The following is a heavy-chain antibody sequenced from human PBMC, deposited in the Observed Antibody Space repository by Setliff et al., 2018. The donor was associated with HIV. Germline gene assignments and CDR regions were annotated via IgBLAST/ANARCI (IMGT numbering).Heavy chain of an antibody. V-gene: IGHV4-61*02. CDR3: VREGGRITMVRGVPSGGLDV. CDR1: GGSISSGTYY. Sequence: LSLTCTVSGGSISSGTYYWSWIRQPAEKGLEWIGRIYASGSTNYNPSLRSRVAISVDTSKNHFSLNLSSVTAADTAVYYCVREGGRITMVRGVPSGGLDVWGQGTTVTVS. CDR2: IYASGST. D-gene: IGHD3-10*01. J-gene: IGHJ6*02.